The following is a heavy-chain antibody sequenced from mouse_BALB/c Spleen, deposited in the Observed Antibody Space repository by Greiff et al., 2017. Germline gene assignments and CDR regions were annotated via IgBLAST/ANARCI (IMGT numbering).Heavy chain of an antibody. CDR3: TRSGGNSYYFDY. J-gene: IGHJ2*01. CDR2: IYPSDSYT. Sequence: VQLQQPGAELVRPGASVKLSCKASGYTFTSYWINWVKQRPGQGLEWIGNIYPSDSYTNYNQKFKDKATLTVDKSSSTAYMQLSSPTSEDSAVYYCTRSGGNSYYFDYWGQGTTLTVSS. CDR1: GYTFTSYW. D-gene: IGHD2-1*01. V-gene: IGHV1-69*02.